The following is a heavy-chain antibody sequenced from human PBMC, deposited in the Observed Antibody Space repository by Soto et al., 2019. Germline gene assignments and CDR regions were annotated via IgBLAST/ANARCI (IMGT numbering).Heavy chain of an antibody. D-gene: IGHD3-9*01. Sequence: QVQLQESGPGLVNPSGTLSLTCAVSGGSITSNWWSWVRQPPGKGLEWIGEIYHNGRFNYNPSLRRRLTISIDKSTNQLSLKLTSVTAADPAVHYCVRTDWYRFDPWGPGTLVTVSS. J-gene: IGHJ5*02. CDR3: VRTDWYRFDP. CDR1: GGSITSNW. CDR2: IYHNGRF. V-gene: IGHV4-4*02.